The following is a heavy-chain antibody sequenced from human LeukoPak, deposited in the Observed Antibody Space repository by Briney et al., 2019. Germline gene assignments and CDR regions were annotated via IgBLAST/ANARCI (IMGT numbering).Heavy chain of an antibody. CDR3: ARDKEDYDILTGYYLGY. J-gene: IGHJ4*02. D-gene: IGHD3-9*01. V-gene: IGHV3-21*01. CDR2: ISSSSSYI. Sequence: GGSLRLSCAASGFTFSSYSVNWVRQAPGKGLEWVSSISSSSSYIYYADSVKGRFTISRDNAKNSLYLQMNSLRAEDTAVYYCARDKEDYDILTGYYLGYWGQGTLVTVSS. CDR1: GFTFSSYS.